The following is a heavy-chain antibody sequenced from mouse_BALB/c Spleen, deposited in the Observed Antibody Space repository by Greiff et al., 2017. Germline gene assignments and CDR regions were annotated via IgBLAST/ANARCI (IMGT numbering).Heavy chain of an antibody. J-gene: IGHJ2*01. V-gene: IGHV1-39*01. CDR1: GYSFTDYI. CDR3: ARSQGNYYGSSYPFDY. Sequence: VQLKQTGPELVKPGASVKISCKASGYSFTDYIMLWVKQSHGKSLEWIGNINPYYGSTSYNLKFKGKATLTVDKSSSTAYMQLNSLTSEDSAVYYCARSQGNYYGSSYPFDYWGQGTTLTVSS. D-gene: IGHD1-1*01. CDR2: INPYYGST.